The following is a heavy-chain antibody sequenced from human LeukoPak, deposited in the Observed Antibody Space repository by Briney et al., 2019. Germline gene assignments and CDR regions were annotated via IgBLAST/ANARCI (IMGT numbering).Heavy chain of an antibody. V-gene: IGHV3-23*01. CDR2: ISRSGRST. CDR1: ELHA. Sequence: GGSLRLTCAASELHAMTWVRQGPGKGLERVSAISRSGRSTYYADSVKGRFTISRDKSNNTMYLQMNSLSSEDTAIYYCAKLGGKTAYGDEYYGMDVWGQGTTVTVSS. CDR3: AKLGGKTAYGDEYYGMDV. J-gene: IGHJ6*01. D-gene: IGHD4-17*01.